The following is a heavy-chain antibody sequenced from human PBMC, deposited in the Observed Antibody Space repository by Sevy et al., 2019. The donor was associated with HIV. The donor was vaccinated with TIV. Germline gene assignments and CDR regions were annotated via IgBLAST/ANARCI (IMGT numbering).Heavy chain of an antibody. Sequence: SETLSLTCSVSGGSISSYFWTWVRQSPGKGLEWIGNIYFTGNTDYSPSLKSRVTLSLDTSKNQFSLTLKSVTAADTAIDFCARDSTTRPRGLDYWGQGTLVTVSS. J-gene: IGHJ4*02. CDR1: GGSISSYF. CDR3: ARDSTTRPRGLDY. D-gene: IGHD1-1*01. V-gene: IGHV4-59*01. CDR2: IYFTGNT.